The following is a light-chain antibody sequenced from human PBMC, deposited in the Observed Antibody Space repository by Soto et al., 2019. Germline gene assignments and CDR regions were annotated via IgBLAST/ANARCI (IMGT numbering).Light chain of an antibody. Sequence: DIQMTQSPSSLSASVGDRVTITCRASQSISTYLGWYQQKPGQAPKVLIYAASRLERGVPSRFSGSGSVTDFALTVSSLQPEDFATYYCQQTYDTPFTFGPGTTV. CDR1: QSISTY. V-gene: IGKV1-39*01. CDR3: QQTYDTPFT. CDR2: AAS. J-gene: IGKJ3*01.